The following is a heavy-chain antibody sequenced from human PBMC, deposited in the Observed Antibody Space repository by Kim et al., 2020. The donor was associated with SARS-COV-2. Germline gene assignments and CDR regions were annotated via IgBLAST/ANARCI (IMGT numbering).Heavy chain of an antibody. V-gene: IGHV4-34*01. J-gene: IGHJ4*02. D-gene: IGHD6-13*01. CDR3: ARGGTKLHSSSWYSPFDY. CDR2: INHSGST. CDR1: GGSFSGYY. Sequence: SETLSLTSAVYGGSFSGYYLSWIRQPPGKGLEWFGEINHSGSTNYNPSLKSRVTISVDTSKNQFSLMLSSVTAADTAVYYCARGGTKLHSSSWYSPFDYWGQGTLVTVSS.